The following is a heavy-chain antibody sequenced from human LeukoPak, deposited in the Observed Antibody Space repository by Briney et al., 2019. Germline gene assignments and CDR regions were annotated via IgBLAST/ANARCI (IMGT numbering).Heavy chain of an antibody. CDR3: ARAPHGSGCDF. J-gene: IGHJ4*02. D-gene: IGHD6-19*01. CDR1: GDSVSSNSAT. Sequence: SQTLSLTCATSGDSVSSNSATWIWIRQSPSRGLEWLGRTYFRSKWYNDYAVSLKGRITVNPDTSKNRFSLQLNSVTPEDTAVYYCARAPHGSGCDFWGQGTLVTVSS. V-gene: IGHV6-1*01. CDR2: TYFRSKWYN.